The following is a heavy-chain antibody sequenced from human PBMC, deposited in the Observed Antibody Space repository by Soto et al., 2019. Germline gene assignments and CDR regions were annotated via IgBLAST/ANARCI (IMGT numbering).Heavy chain of an antibody. CDR1: GFTFSSYA. D-gene: IGHD3-10*01. Sequence: QVQLVESGGGVVQPGRSLRLSCAASGFTFSSYAMHWVRQAPGKGLEWVAVISYDGSKKYYADSVKGRFTISRDNSKNTLDLQMNSLRAEDTAVYYCAGVGWFGELHGMDVWGQGTTVTVSS. V-gene: IGHV3-30-3*01. CDR2: ISYDGSKK. CDR3: AGVGWFGELHGMDV. J-gene: IGHJ6*02.